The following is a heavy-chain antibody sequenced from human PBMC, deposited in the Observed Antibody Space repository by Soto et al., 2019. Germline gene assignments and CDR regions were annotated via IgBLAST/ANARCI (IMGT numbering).Heavy chain of an antibody. V-gene: IGHV1-46*01. CDR2: INPSGGST. D-gene: IGHD2-2*02. J-gene: IGHJ4*02. CDR1: GYTFTSYY. CDR3: ARDGPNFFCSSTSCYTGFDY. Sequence: ASVKVSCKASGYTFTSYYMHWVRQAPGQGLEWMGIINPSGGSTSYAQKFQGRVTMTRDTSTSTVYMELSSLRSEDTAVYYCARDGPNFFCSSTSCYTGFDYWGQGTLVTVSS.